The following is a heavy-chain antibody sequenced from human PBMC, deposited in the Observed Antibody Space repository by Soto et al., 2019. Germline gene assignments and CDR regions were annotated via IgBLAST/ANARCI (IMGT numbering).Heavy chain of an antibody. V-gene: IGHV4-39*01. CDR3: ARTYVTDVVVVPASKDYMDV. CDR1: GGSISSSSSS. J-gene: IGHJ6*03. CDR2: ISYSGST. D-gene: IGHD2-2*01. Sequence: SETLSLTCTVSGGSISSSSSSWGWIRQPPGKGLEWLGIISYSGSTYYSPSLKSRVTISVDASKNLFSLKPSSVTAADTAVYYCARTYVTDVVVVPASKDYMDVWGKGTTVTVSS.